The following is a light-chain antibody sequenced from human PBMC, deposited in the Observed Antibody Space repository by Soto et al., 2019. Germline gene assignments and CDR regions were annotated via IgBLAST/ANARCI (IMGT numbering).Light chain of an antibody. CDR3: QQYNSYSYT. J-gene: IGKJ2*01. Sequence: DIQMTQSPSTLSASAGDRVTITCRASQTINSWLAWYQHKPCKAPKLLIYQASSLESWVPSRFSGSGSGKEFTRTISNLQPDYFATYYCQQYNSYSYTFGQGTKLEIK. CDR1: QTINSW. V-gene: IGKV1-5*03. CDR2: QAS.